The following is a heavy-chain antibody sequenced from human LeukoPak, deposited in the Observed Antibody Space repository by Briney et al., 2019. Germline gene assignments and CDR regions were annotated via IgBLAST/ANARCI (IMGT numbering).Heavy chain of an antibody. Sequence: GASVKVSCKTSGYTFTSYFMHWVRQAPGQGLEWMGIINPSGDSTSYAPKFRDRVTMTRDTSTSTVYMELSSLRSEDTAVYYCARGHGPDVWGQGTTVTVSS. CDR2: INPSGDST. V-gene: IGHV1-46*01. CDR1: GYTFTSYF. J-gene: IGHJ6*02. CDR3: ARGHGPDV.